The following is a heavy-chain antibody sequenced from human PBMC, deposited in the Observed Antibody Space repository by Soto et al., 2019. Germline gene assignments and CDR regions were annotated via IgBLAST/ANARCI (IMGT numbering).Heavy chain of an antibody. CDR1: GGTFSSDA. Sequence: SVKVSCKDSGGTFSSDAISWVRQAPGQGLEWMGGIIPIFGTASYAQKFQGRVTITADKSTSTAYMELSSLRSEDTAVYYCARGKAAAPFYYYYYGMDVWGQGTTVTVSS. D-gene: IGHD6-13*01. V-gene: IGHV1-69*06. CDR2: IIPIFGTA. J-gene: IGHJ6*02. CDR3: ARGKAAAPFYYYYYGMDV.